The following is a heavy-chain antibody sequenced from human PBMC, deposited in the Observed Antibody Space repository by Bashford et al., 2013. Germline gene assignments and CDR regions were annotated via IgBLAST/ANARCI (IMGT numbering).Heavy chain of an antibody. D-gene: IGHD3-3*01. CDR2: IDPTDSYS. CDR3: ARHYDYWGPVSTYNYGMDV. V-gene: IGHV5-10-1*01. Sequence: WVRQMPGKGLEWMGRIDPTDSYSHYSPSFRGHVTFSLDQSSTTAFLQWADLKASDTATYYCARHYDYWGPVSTYNYGMDVWGQGTTVTVSS. J-gene: IGHJ6*02.